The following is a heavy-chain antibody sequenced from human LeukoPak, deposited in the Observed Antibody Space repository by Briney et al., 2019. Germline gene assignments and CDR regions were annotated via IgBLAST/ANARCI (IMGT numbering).Heavy chain of an antibody. CDR3: ARAYSPVWNGSHSLFDP. Sequence: KPSETLSLTCTVSGGSISSYYWSWIRQPPGKGLEWIGYIYYSGSTNYNPSLKSRVTISVDTSKNQFSLNLNSVTAADTAIYYCARAYSPVWNGSHSLFDPWGQGTLVTVSS. CDR2: IYYSGST. D-gene: IGHD1-26*01. V-gene: IGHV4-59*12. J-gene: IGHJ5*02. CDR1: GGSISSYY.